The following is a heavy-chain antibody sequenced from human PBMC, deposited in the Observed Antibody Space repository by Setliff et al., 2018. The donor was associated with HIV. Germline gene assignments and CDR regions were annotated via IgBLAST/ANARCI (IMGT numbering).Heavy chain of an antibody. J-gene: IGHJ4*02. CDR1: GNTLTTYG. D-gene: IGHD1-26*01. V-gene: IGHV7-4-1*02. Sequence: ASVKVSCKASGNTLTTYGMIWVPQAPGQGLEWMGWFNTETGNPMYAHGFTGRFVFSLDTSVSTAYLQINSLKTEDTAMYYCAKVGSYWSTFDYWGQGALVTVSS. CDR3: AKVGSYWSTFDY. CDR2: FNTETGNP.